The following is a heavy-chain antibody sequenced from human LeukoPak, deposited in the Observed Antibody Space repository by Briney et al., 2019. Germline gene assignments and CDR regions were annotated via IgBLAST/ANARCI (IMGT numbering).Heavy chain of an antibody. Sequence: GGSLRLSCTASGFSFSGHWLHWARQLLGKGLVWVSRISPTGSTTSYADSVKGRFTVSRENAKNTLYLQVNDLRAEDTAVYYCARGPNSNWSGLDFWGQGTLLTVSS. J-gene: IGHJ4*02. D-gene: IGHD6-6*01. CDR3: ARGPNSNWSGLDF. CDR1: GFSFSGHW. CDR2: ISPTGSTT. V-gene: IGHV3-74*01.